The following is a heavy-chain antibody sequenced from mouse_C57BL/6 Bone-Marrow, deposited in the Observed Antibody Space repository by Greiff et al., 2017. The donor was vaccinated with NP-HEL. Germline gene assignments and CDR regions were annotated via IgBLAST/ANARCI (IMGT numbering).Heavy chain of an antibody. V-gene: IGHV1-81*01. CDR2: IYPRSGST. D-gene: IGHD1-1*02. Sequence: QVQLKQSGAELARPGASVKLSCKASGYTFTSYGISWVKQRTGQGLEWIGEIYPRSGSTNYNEKFKGKATFTADTSSNTAYMQLSSLTTEDSAIYYCARCGKGVDYAMDYWGQGTSVTVSS. J-gene: IGHJ4*01. CDR3: ARCGKGVDYAMDY. CDR1: GYTFTSYG.